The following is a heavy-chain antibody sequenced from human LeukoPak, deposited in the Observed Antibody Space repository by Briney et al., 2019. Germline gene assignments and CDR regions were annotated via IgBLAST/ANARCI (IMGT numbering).Heavy chain of an antibody. CDR3: AREGGFYRPLDY. CDR2: VHLDGRT. J-gene: IGHJ4*02. D-gene: IGHD3-3*01. V-gene: IGHV4-4*02. CDR1: GGSIINTNW. Sequence: SETLSLTCTVSGGSIINTNWWTWVRQPPGKGLEWIGEVHLDGRTNYNPSLESRLTMSVDVSENQVSLKLTSVTAADTAVYYCAREGGFYRPLDYSGQGTLVTVSS.